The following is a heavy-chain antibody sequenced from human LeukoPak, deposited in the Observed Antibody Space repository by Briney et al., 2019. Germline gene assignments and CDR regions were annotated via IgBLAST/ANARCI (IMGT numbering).Heavy chain of an antibody. CDR2: IYYSGSA. D-gene: IGHD2-15*01. Sequence: PAETLSLTCTVSGGPISSYQWSWIRQPPGKGLEWIGNIYYSGSANYNPSLKSRVIISVDTSKNQFSLKLSPVTAADTAVYYCARVGVDSRGNIIKYFFDYWGQGTLVTVSS. CDR1: GGPISSYQ. J-gene: IGHJ4*02. CDR3: ARVGVDSRGNIIKYFFDY. V-gene: IGHV4-59*01.